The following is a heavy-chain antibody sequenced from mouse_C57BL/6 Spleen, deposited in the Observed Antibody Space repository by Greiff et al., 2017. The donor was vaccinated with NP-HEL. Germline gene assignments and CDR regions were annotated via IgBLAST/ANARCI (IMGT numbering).Heavy chain of an antibody. Sequence: QVQLQQPGAELVKPGASVKLSCKASGYTFTSYWMHWVKQRPGQGLEWIGMIHPNSGSTNYNEKFKSKATLTVDKSSSTAYMQLSSLTSEDSAVYYCAIRGLGYDGYYPSFDYWGQGTTLTVSS. D-gene: IGHD2-3*01. CDR2: IHPNSGST. CDR1: GYTFTSYW. J-gene: IGHJ2*01. CDR3: AIRGLGYDGYYPSFDY. V-gene: IGHV1-64*01.